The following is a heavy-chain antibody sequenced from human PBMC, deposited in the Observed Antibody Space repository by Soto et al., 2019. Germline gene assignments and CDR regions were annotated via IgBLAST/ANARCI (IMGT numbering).Heavy chain of an antibody. Sequence: XGSLRLSCAAAGFTFSSYAMSWVRQAPGKGLEWVSAINVNGGSTYYADSVKGRFTISRDNSKNTLYLQMNSLRAEDTAVYYCAKAYCSGGSCYWTYYFDYWGQGTLVTVSS. CDR3: AKAYCSGGSCYWTYYFDY. D-gene: IGHD2-15*01. CDR1: GFTFSSYA. CDR2: INVNGGST. J-gene: IGHJ4*02. V-gene: IGHV3-23*01.